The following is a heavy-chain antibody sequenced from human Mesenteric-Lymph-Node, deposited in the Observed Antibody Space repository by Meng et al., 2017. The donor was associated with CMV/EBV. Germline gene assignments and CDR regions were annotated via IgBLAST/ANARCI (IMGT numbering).Heavy chain of an antibody. D-gene: IGHD6-19*01. CDR2: IKQDGSEK. Sequence: GESLKISCAASGFIFSSYWMSWVRQAPGKGLEWVANIKQDGSEKYYVDSVKGRFIISRDNAKNSQSLQMNSLRAEDTAVYYCARYESGWYSGIDHWGQGSLVTVSS. V-gene: IGHV3-7*01. CDR3: ARYESGWYSGIDH. CDR1: GFIFSSYW. J-gene: IGHJ4*02.